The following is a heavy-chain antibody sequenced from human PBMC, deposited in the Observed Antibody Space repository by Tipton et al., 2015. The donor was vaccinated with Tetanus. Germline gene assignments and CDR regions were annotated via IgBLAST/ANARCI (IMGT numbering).Heavy chain of an antibody. CDR1: GYSFSRQW. J-gene: IGHJ3*01. D-gene: IGHD5-24*01. CDR2: IYPGDSDA. V-gene: IGHV5-51*01. Sequence: QLVQSGAEVKKPGESLRISCKASGYSFSRQWIGWVRQMPGKGLEWMGIIYPGDSDAIYSPSFQGQIAFSVDTSVSTAYLQWRSLKASDTATYYCARRVRDGHNYDTFDLWGQGTLVAVSS. CDR3: ARRVRDGHNYDTFDL.